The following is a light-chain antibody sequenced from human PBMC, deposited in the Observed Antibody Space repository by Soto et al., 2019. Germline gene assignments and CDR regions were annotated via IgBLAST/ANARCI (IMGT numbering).Light chain of an antibody. CDR3: QQSYSTPPYT. J-gene: IGKJ2*01. Sequence: DIQMTQSPSSLSASVGDRVTITCRASQSISSYLNWYQQKPGKAPKVLIYAASSLQSGVPSRFSGSGSGTDFTLTISSLQPEDIATYYCQQSYSTPPYTFGQGTKLEIK. CDR1: QSISSY. CDR2: AAS. V-gene: IGKV1-39*01.